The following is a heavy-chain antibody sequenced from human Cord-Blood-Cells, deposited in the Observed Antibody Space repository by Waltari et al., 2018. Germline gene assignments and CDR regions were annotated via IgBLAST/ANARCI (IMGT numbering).Heavy chain of an antibody. CDR3: ARDFAFDYYFDY. CDR1: GFNFSSYS. CDR2: ISYDGSNK. J-gene: IGHJ4*02. Sequence: QVQLVESGGGVVQPGRSLRLSCVAAGFNFSSYSLHGVRQAPGKGLDWVAVISYDGSNKYYADSVKGRFTISRDNSKNTLYLQMNSLRAEDTAVYYCARDFAFDYYFDYWGQGTLVTVSS. V-gene: IGHV3-30-3*01. D-gene: IGHD3-3*01.